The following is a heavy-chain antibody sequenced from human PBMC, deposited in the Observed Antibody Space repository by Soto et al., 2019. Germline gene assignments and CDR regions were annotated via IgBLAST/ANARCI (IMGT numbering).Heavy chain of an antibody. CDR2: ISGSGGST. CDR3: AKDHGVGVPPSVIIDY. Sequence: GGSLRLSCAASGFTFSSYAMSWVRQAPGKGLEWVSAISGSGGSTYYADSVKGRFTISRDNSKNTLYLQMNSLRAEDTAVYYCAKDHGVGVPPSVIIDYWGQGTLVTVSS. V-gene: IGHV3-23*01. J-gene: IGHJ4*02. D-gene: IGHD3-16*01. CDR1: GFTFSSYA.